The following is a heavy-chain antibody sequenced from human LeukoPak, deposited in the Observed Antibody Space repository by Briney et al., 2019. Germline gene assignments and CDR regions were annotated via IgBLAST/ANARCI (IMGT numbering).Heavy chain of an antibody. CDR2: IWYDGSNK. CDR1: GFTFDDYA. Sequence: GGSLRLSCAASGFTFDDYAMHWVRQAPGKGLEWVAVIWYDGSNKYYADSVKGRFTISRDNSKNTLYLQMNSLRAEDTAVYYCARPSLAYCGGDCYSWYYYGMDVRGQGTTVTVSS. V-gene: IGHV3-33*08. J-gene: IGHJ6*02. CDR3: ARPSLAYCGGDCYSWYYYGMDV. D-gene: IGHD2-21*02.